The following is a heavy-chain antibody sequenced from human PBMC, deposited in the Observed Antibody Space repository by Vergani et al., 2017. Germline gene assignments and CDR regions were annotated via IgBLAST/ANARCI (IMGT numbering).Heavy chain of an antibody. J-gene: IGHJ6*03. CDR1: GFTFSDYY. D-gene: IGHD3-3*01. CDR3: ARVSLIFGVVINNYYYMDF. Sequence: QVQLVESGGGLVKPGGSLRLSCAASGFTFSDYYMSWIRQAPGKGLEWVSSISSSSSYICYADSVKGRFTISRDHAKNSLYLQMNSLRAEDTAVYYCARVSLIFGVVINNYYYMDFWGKGTTVTVSS. CDR2: ISSSSSYI. V-gene: IGHV3-11*06.